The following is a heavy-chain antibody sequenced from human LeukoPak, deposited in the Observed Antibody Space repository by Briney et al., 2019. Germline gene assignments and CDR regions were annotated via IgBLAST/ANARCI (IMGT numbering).Heavy chain of an antibody. D-gene: IGHD1/OR15-1a*01. CDR2: IKEDGTEE. J-gene: IGHJ6*02. CDR1: GFTFSSYW. CDR3: ARNNDMDV. Sequence: GGSLRLSCVVSGFTFSSYWMSWVRQTPGKGLEWVANIKEDGTEEYYIDSVRGRFTISRDNAKNSLYLQMNSLRGEDTAIYYCARNNDMDVWGQGTTVIVSS. V-gene: IGHV3-7*01.